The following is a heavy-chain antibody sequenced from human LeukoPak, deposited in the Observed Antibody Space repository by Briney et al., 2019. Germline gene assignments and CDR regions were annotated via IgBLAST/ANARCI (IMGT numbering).Heavy chain of an antibody. CDR2: INPNSGGT. CDR3: ARAAPPSRGYFDWPPYGMDV. D-gene: IGHD3-9*01. V-gene: IGHV1-2*04. Sequence: GASVKVSCKASGYTFTGYYMHWVRQAPGQGLEWMGWINPNSGGTNYAQKFQGWVTMTRDTSISTAYMELSRLRSDDTAVYYCARAAPPSRGYFDWPPYGMDVWGQGTTVTVSS. CDR1: GYTFTGYY. J-gene: IGHJ6*02.